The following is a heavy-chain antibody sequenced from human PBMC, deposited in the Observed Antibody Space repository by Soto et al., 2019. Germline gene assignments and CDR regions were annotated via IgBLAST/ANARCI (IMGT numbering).Heavy chain of an antibody. CDR3: TTDPHYYDSTGYYRDY. CDR1: VFTFSNAW. Sequence: VGSLRLSCAASVFTFSNAWMSWVRQSPGKGLEWVGRIKSKTDGGTTDYAAPVKGRFTISRDDSKNTLYLQMNSLKTEDTAVYYCTTDPHYYDSTGYYRDYWGQGTRVTVSS. V-gene: IGHV3-15*01. D-gene: IGHD3-22*01. CDR2: IKSKTDGGTT. J-gene: IGHJ4*02.